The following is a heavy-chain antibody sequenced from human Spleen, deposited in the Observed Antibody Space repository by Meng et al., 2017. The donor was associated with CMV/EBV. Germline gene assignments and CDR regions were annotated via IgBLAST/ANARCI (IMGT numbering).Heavy chain of an antibody. CDR1: GYSISSGYY. D-gene: IGHD3-10*01. J-gene: IGHJ4*02. V-gene: IGHV4-38-2*02. CDR2: IYHSGST. Sequence: SETLSLTCTVSGYSISSGYYWGWIRQPPGKGLEWIGSIYHSGSTYYNPSLKSRVTISVDTSKNQCSLKLSSVTAADTAVYFCARVLYYYGSASNFDHWGQGTLVTVSS. CDR3: ARVLYYYGSASNFDH.